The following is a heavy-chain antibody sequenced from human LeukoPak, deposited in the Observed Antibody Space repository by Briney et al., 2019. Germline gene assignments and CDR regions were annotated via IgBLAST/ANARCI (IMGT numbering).Heavy chain of an antibody. Sequence: GSLRLSCAASGFTFSSYSMNWVRQAPGKGLEWVSSISSSSSYIYYADSVKGRFTISRDNAKNSLYLQMNSLRAGDTAVYYCASSLVDTAMARTDYWGQGTLVTVSP. CDR1: GFTFSSYS. D-gene: IGHD5-18*01. CDR2: ISSSSSYI. V-gene: IGHV3-21*01. CDR3: ASSLVDTAMARTDY. J-gene: IGHJ4*02.